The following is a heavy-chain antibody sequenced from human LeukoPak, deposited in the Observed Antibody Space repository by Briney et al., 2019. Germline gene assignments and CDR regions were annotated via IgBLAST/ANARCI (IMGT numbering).Heavy chain of an antibody. D-gene: IGHD6-19*01. V-gene: IGHV3-30*18. CDR3: AKDGGVAVAGTFDY. J-gene: IGHJ4*02. Sequence: GGSLRLSCAASGFTFSSYGMRWVRQAPGKGLEWVAVISYDGSNKYYADSVKGRFTISRDNSKNTLYLQMNSLRAEDTAVYYCAKDGGVAVAGTFDYWGQGTLVTVSS. CDR1: GFTFSSYG. CDR2: ISYDGSNK.